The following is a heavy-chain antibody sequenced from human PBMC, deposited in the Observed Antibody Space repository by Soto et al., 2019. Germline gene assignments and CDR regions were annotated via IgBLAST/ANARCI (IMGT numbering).Heavy chain of an antibody. CDR3: ARNYYDGSGLYY. V-gene: IGHV4-39*01. J-gene: IGHJ4*02. CDR1: GGSISSTGYH. Sequence: SETLSLTCTVSGGSISSTGYHWAWIRQPPGKGLEWIGSLDYSGGTFYNPSLKSRVTISADTSKNQFSLKVNSVTAADTAVYYCARNYYDGSGLYYWGQGTLVTVSS. CDR2: LDYSGGT. D-gene: IGHD3-22*01.